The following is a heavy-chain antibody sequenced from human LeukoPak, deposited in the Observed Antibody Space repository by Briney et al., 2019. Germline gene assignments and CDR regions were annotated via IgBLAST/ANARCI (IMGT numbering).Heavy chain of an antibody. CDR3: ASGFKYYYDSSGYYFPYYFDY. CDR1: GFTFSRYY. J-gene: IGHJ4*02. D-gene: IGHD3-22*01. V-gene: IGHV3-74*01. Sequence: GGSLRLSCAASGFTFSRYYMHWVRQAPGKGLVWVSRINSDGSSTTYTDSVKGRFTISRDNAKNSLYLQMNSLRAEDTAVYYCASGFKYYYDSSGYYFPYYFDYWGQGTLVTVSS. CDR2: INSDGSST.